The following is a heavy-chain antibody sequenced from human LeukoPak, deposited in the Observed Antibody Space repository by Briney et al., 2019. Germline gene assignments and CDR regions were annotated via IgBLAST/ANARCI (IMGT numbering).Heavy chain of an antibody. CDR2: IWYDGSNK. V-gene: IGHV3-33*08. CDR3: ARAGYCSGGSCYDPLGY. D-gene: IGHD2-15*01. Sequence: GGSLRLSCAASGFTFSSYNMNWVRQAPGKGLEWVAVIWYDGSNKYYADSVKGRFTISRDNSKNTLYLQMNSLRAEDTAVYYCARAGYCSGGSCYDPLGYWGQGALVTVSS. CDR1: GFTFSSYN. J-gene: IGHJ4*02.